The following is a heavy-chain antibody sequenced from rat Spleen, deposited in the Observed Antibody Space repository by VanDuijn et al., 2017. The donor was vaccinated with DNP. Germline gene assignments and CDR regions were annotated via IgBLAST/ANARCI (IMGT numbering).Heavy chain of an antibody. CDR3: ARPNYDGSYYSFFDY. CDR1: GFTFNNYW. J-gene: IGHJ2*01. D-gene: IGHD1-12*02. Sequence: EVKLVESGGGLVQPGRSLKLSCAASGFTFNNYWMAWIRQVPGRGLEWIAGIISSGGGTYYPDSVEGRFTISRDNGQNTLYLQMNSLRSEDMATYYCARPNYDGSYYSFFDYWGQGVMVTVSS. CDR2: IISSGGGT. V-gene: IGHV5-31*01.